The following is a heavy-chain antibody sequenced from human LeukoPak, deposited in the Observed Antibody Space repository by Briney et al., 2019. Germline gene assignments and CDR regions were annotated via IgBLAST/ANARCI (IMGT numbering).Heavy chain of an antibody. D-gene: IGHD2-2*02. CDR3: ARDPGYCSSTSCYTWFDP. V-gene: IGHV1-18*01. J-gene: IGHJ5*02. CDR1: GYTFTSYG. Sequence: ASVKVSYKASGYTFTSYGISWVRQAPGQGLEWMGWISAYNGNTNYAQKLQGRVTMTTDTSTSTAYMELRSLRSDDTAVYYCARDPGYCSSTSCYTWFDPWGQGTLVTVSS. CDR2: ISAYNGNT.